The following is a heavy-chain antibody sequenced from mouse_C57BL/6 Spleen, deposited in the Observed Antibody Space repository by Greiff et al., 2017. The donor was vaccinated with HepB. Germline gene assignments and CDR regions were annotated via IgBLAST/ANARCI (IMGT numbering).Heavy chain of an antibody. J-gene: IGHJ4*01. D-gene: IGHD1-1*01. CDR2: ISSGSSTI. V-gene: IGHV5-17*01. CDR1: GFTFSDYG. Sequence: VKVVESGGGLVKPGGSLKLSCAASGFTFSDYGMHWVRQAPEKGLEWVAYISSGSSTIYYADTVKGRFTISRDNAKNTLFLQMTSLRSEDTAMYYCARGYYGRNAMDYWGQGTSVTVSS. CDR3: ARGYYGRNAMDY.